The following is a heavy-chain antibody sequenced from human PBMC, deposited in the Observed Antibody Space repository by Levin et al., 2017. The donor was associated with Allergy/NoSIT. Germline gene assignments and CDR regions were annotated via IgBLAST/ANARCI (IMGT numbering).Heavy chain of an antibody. CDR3: ARALVATTTVYFDY. V-gene: IGHV4-30-2*01. CDR1: GGSISSGGYS. CDR2: IYHSGST. J-gene: IGHJ4*02. Sequence: SQTLSLTCAVSGGSISSGGYSWSWIRQPPGKGLEWIGYIYHSGSTYYNPSLKSRVTISVDRSKNQFSLKLSSVTAADTAVYYCARALVATTTVYFDYWGQGTLVTVSS. D-gene: IGHD5-12*01.